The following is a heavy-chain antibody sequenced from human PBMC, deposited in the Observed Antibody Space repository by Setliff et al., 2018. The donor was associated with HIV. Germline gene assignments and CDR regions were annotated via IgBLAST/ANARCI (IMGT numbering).Heavy chain of an antibody. Sequence: SVKVSCKASGATFSSYAISWVRQAPGQGLEWMGRIIPMFGTAIYARKFQGRVTITADKSTSTAYMELSSLRSDDTAVYFCARVSYYDSSGYYDYWYFDLWGRGTLVTVSS. CDR3: ARVSYYDSSGYYDYWYFDL. CDR1: GATFSSYA. D-gene: IGHD3-22*01. J-gene: IGHJ2*01. CDR2: IIPMFGTA. V-gene: IGHV1-69*06.